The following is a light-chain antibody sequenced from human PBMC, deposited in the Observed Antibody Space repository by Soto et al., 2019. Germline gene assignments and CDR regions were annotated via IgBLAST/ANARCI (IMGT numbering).Light chain of an antibody. Sequence: IQMTQSPSSLSASVGDRVTITCRASQGISTYLNWYQQKQGKAPKLLSYAASSLQSGVPSRFRGSGDETDLTITISSMKNEDVETYACQQSYNNTWTFGHGTKVDI. V-gene: IGKV1-39*01. CDR3: QQSYNNTWT. J-gene: IGKJ1*01. CDR1: QGISTY. CDR2: AAS.